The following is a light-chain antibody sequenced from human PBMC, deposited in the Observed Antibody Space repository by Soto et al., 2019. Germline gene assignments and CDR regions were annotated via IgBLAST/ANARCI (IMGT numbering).Light chain of an antibody. CDR3: QQRDSSPRT. V-gene: IGKV1-39*01. Sequence: DIQMTQSPSSLSLSVGDRVTLTCRASQRINNYLTWYQQHPGKAPKLLIYAASNLQSGVPSRFSATASATDFTLTINGLQPEDFATYYCQQRDSSPRTFGQGTKVEVK. CDR2: AAS. J-gene: IGKJ1*01. CDR1: QRINNY.